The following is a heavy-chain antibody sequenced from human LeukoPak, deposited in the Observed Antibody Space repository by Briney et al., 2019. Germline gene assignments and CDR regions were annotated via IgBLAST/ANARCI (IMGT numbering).Heavy chain of an antibody. J-gene: IGHJ4*02. V-gene: IGHV3-23*01. Sequence: GGSLRLSCAASGFTFTSFAMSWVRQAPGRGLEWVSSITYSGGDTYYADSVKGRFTISRDNSKNTLYLQMNSLRAEDTAVYYCANGRYYYDSSGMVYWGQGTLVTVSS. D-gene: IGHD3-22*01. CDR3: ANGRYYYDSSGMVY. CDR2: ITYSGGDT. CDR1: GFTFTSFA.